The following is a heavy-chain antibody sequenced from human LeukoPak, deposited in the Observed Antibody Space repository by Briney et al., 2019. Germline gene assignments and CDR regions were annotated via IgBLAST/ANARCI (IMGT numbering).Heavy chain of an antibody. D-gene: IGHD3-3*01. CDR2: ISSSGSTI. Sequence: GGSLRLSCAASGFTFSDYYMSWIRQAPGKGLEWVPYISSSGSTIYYADSVKGRFTISRDNAKNSLYLQMNSLRAEDTAVYYCARGMDFTPDYDFWSGYYPLFDYWGQGTLVTVSS. J-gene: IGHJ4*02. CDR3: ARGMDFTPDYDFWSGYYPLFDY. V-gene: IGHV3-11*01. CDR1: GFTFSDYY.